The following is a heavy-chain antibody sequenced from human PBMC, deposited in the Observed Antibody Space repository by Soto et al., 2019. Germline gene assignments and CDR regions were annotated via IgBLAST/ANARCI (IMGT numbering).Heavy chain of an antibody. CDR2: IGSSSTTI. D-gene: IGHD6-13*01. CDR3: AREQQLAFDN. Sequence: EVQLVESGGGLVQPGGSLRLSCAASGFTFSSYSFNWVRQAPGKGLEWLSYIGSSSTTIYYADSVKGRFIISRDNAKNSLYLQMNSLRPEDTAVYYCAREQQLAFDNWGQGTRVTVSP. J-gene: IGHJ4*02. CDR1: GFTFSSYS. V-gene: IGHV3-48*01.